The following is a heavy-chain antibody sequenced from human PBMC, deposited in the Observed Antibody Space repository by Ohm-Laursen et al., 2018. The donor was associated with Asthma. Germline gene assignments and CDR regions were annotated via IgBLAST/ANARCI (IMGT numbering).Heavy chain of an antibody. V-gene: IGHV4-34*01. CDR3: ARVVPGVAIDY. D-gene: IGHD3-10*02. Sequence: SETLSLTCTVSGGSFSGYYWSWIRQPPGKGLAWNGEINHRGITNYNPSLKSRVTISVDTSKNQFSLKLISVTAAETAVYYCARVVPGVAIDYWGQGTLVTVSS. J-gene: IGHJ4*02. CDR2: INHRGIT. CDR1: GGSFSGYY.